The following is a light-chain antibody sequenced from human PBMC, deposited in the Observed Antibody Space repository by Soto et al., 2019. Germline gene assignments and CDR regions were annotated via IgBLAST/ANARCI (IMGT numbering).Light chain of an antibody. J-gene: IGLJ1*01. V-gene: IGLV2-14*02. CDR1: SSDVGSYNF. Sequence: QSVLTQPASVSGSPGQSITISCTRTSSDVGSYNFFSWYQQHPGEVPKVMIYEVSKRPSGVSDRFSGSKSGNTASLTISGLQAEDEADYYCSSYTISSTPLYVFGTGTKVTVL. CDR2: EVS. CDR3: SSYTISSTPLYV.